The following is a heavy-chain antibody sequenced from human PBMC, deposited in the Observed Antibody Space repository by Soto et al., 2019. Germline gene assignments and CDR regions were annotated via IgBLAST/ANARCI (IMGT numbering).Heavy chain of an antibody. V-gene: IGHV4-61*01. CDR2: IYYSGST. J-gene: IGHJ5*02. Sequence: QVQLQESGPGLVKPSETLSLTCTVSGGSVSSGSYYWSWIRQPPGKGLEWIGYIYYSGSTNYNPSLTGRVTISVDTSKNQFSLKLSSVTAADTAVYYCARDHYGDYGGFDPWGQGTLVTVSS. CDR1: GGSVSSGSYY. CDR3: ARDHYGDYGGFDP. D-gene: IGHD4-17*01.